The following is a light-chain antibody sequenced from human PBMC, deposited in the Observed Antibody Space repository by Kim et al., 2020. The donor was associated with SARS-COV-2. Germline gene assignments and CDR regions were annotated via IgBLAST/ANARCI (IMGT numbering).Light chain of an antibody. CDR2: GAS. V-gene: IGKV3-20*01. CDR1: QSVRNNY. Sequence: LAPGESVTVACMGSQSVRNNYLAWYQQKPGQAPRLLIYGASNRATGFPDRFSGSGSGTDFTLTISRLEAEDFAVYYCQQYETSPYTFGQGTKLEI. J-gene: IGKJ2*01. CDR3: QQYETSPYT.